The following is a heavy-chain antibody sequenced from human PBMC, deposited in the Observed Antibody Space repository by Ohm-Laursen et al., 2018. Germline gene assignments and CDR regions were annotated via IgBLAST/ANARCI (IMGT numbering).Heavy chain of an antibody. CDR3: AKDGIGYSYGTDSYYFDY. Sequence: SLRLSCTASGFAVSSNYMSWVRQAPGKGLEWVSLIYTSGATKYADSLKGRFTISRDNSKNTVYLEMNSLRAEDTAVYYCAKDGIGYSYGTDSYYFDYWGQGTLVTVSS. D-gene: IGHD5-18*01. V-gene: IGHV3-66*01. CDR2: IYTSGAT. J-gene: IGHJ4*02. CDR1: GFAVSSNY.